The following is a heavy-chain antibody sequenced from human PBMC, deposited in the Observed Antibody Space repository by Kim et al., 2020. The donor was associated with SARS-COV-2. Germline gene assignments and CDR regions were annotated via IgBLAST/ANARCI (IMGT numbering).Heavy chain of an antibody. D-gene: IGHD1-20*01. J-gene: IGHJ4*02. Sequence: GGSLRLSCAASEFSVSTKTMSWVRQAPGKGLEWVSIIDRNGTTYYADSVKGRFTTSRDTSKNTLYLQMDNLRADDTAVYYCAGDNYNNYWYKYWGQGTLVTVSA. CDR1: EFSVSTKT. V-gene: IGHV3-53*01. CDR3: AGDNYNNYWYKY. CDR2: IDRNGTT.